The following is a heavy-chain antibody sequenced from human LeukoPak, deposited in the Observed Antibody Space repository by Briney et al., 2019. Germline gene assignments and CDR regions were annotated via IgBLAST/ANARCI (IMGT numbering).Heavy chain of an antibody. CDR2: IYYSGST. J-gene: IGHJ4*02. CDR3: ARHDTPIAVAAL. V-gene: IGHV4-59*08. CDR1: GGSISSYY. Sequence: PSETLSLTCTDSGGSISSYYWSWIRQPPGKGLEWIGYIYYSGSTNYNPSLKSRVTISVDTSKNQFSLKLSSVTAADTAVYYCARHDTPIAVAALWGQGTPVTVSS. D-gene: IGHD6-19*01.